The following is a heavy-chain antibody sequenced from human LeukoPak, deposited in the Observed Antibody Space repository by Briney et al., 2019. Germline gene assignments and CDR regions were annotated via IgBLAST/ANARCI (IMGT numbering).Heavy chain of an antibody. J-gene: IGHJ4*02. D-gene: IGHD6-13*01. V-gene: IGHV3-21*01. Sequence: GGSLRLSCAASGFTFSSYSMNWVRQAPGNGLEWVSSISSSSSYIHYADSVKGRFTISRDNAKNSLYLQMNSLRAEDTAVYHCAREYPRGAAAPDYWGQGTLVTVSS. CDR2: ISSSSSYI. CDR3: AREYPRGAAAPDY. CDR1: GFTFSSYS.